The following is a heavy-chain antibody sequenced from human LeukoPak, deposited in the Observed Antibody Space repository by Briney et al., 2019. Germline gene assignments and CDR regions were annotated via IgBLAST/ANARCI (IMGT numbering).Heavy chain of an antibody. Sequence: GGSLRLSCAASGFTFSSYDMHWVRQAPGKGLEWVAVISYDGRNKYYPDSVKGRFTISRDNSENTLYLQMNSLRAEDTAVYYCAKDYDDAFDMWGQGTMVTVSS. D-gene: IGHD5-12*01. CDR2: ISYDGRNK. V-gene: IGHV3-30*18. CDR3: AKDYDDAFDM. J-gene: IGHJ3*02. CDR1: GFTFSSYD.